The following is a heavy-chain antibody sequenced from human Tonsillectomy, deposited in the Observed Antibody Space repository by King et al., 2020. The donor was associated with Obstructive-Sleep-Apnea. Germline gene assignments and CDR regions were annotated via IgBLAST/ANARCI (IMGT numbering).Heavy chain of an antibody. CDR3: ARDKPDTEGMDV. CDR1: GFTFSSYS. Sequence: VQLVESGGGLVQPGGSLILSCAASGFTFSSYSMNWVRQAPGKGLEWVSYISSISSTIYYEDSVKGRFTISSDNAKNSLYLQMNSLRAEDTAVYYCARDKPDTEGMDVWGQGTTVTVSS. CDR2: ISSISSTI. J-gene: IGHJ6*02. V-gene: IGHV3-48*04. D-gene: IGHD1-14*01.